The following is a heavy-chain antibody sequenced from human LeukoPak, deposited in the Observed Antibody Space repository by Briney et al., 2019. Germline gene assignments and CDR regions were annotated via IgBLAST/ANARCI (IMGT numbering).Heavy chain of an antibody. CDR3: ARSAIDAFDI. CDR2: IYNSGST. V-gene: IGHV4-59*08. J-gene: IGHJ3*02. D-gene: IGHD6-25*01. CDR1: GGSISNYW. Sequence: NASETLSLTCTVSGGSISNYWWSWIRQPPGKGLECIGYIYNSGSTNYNPSLKSRVSISVDTSKNQFSLKLSSVTAADTAVYYCARSAIDAFDIWGQGTMVTVSS.